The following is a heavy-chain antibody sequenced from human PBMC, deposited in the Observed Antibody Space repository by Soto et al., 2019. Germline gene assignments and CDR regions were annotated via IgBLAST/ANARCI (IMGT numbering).Heavy chain of an antibody. Sequence: GGSLRLSCAASGFTFSSYGMHWVRQAPGKGLEWVAVISYDGSNKYYADSVKGRFTISRDNSKNTLYLQMNSLRAEDTAVYYCAKHRDYDYYDSSGYRAFDIWGQGTMVT. CDR2: ISYDGSNK. D-gene: IGHD3-22*01. CDR3: AKHRDYDYYDSSGYRAFDI. CDR1: GFTFSSYG. V-gene: IGHV3-30*18. J-gene: IGHJ3*02.